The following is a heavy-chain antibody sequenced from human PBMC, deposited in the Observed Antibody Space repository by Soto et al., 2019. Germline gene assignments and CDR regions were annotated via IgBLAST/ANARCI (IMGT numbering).Heavy chain of an antibody. CDR2: ISGSGGST. Sequence: GGSLRLSCAASGFTFSSYAMSWVRQAPGKGLEWVSAISGSGGSTYYADSVKGRFTISRDNSKNTLYLQMNSLKTEDTAVYYCTTGYYDRSGYPPRGQFDPWGQGTLVTVSS. V-gene: IGHV3-23*01. CDR1: GFTFSSYA. CDR3: TTGYYDRSGYPPRGQFDP. D-gene: IGHD3-22*01. J-gene: IGHJ5*02.